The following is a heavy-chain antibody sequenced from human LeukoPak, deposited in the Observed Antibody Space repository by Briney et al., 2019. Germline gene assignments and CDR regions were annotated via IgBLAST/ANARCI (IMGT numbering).Heavy chain of an antibody. V-gene: IGHV4-4*07. Sequence: SETLSLTCTVSGGSISSYDWSWIRQSAGKGLEWIGRIYTSGSTYYSPSLKSRVTMSVDTSKNQFSLKLSSVTAADTAVYYCAREPSAGYGGNPLDYWGQGTLVTVSS. CDR2: IYTSGST. D-gene: IGHD4-23*01. J-gene: IGHJ4*02. CDR1: GGSISSYD. CDR3: AREPSAGYGGNPLDY.